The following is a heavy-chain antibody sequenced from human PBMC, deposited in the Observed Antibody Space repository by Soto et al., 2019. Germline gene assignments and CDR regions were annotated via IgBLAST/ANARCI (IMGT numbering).Heavy chain of an antibody. CDR1: GVSVSSGSYY. CDR3: ARGNTVLPDYYYGLDV. Sequence: SETLSLTCTVSGVSVSSGSYYWSWIRQPPGKGLEWIGYIYYSGSTKYNPSLKSRVTISVDRSKNQFSLKLSPVTAADTAVYYCARGNTVLPDYYYGLDVWGQGTTVTVSS. CDR2: IYYSGST. V-gene: IGHV4-61*01. D-gene: IGHD4-17*01. J-gene: IGHJ6*02.